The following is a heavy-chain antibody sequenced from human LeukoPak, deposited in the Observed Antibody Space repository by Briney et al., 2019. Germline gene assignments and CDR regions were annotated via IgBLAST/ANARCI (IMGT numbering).Heavy chain of an antibody. CDR1: GFTFSSYG. J-gene: IGHJ4*02. Sequence: GGSLRLSCAASGFTFSSYGMHWVRQAPGKGLEWVAFIRYDGSNKYYADSVKGRFTIPRDNSKNTLYLQMNSLRAEDTAVYYCARDEMPTIFLLDFWGQGTLVTVSS. V-gene: IGHV3-30*02. D-gene: IGHD5-24*01. CDR2: IRYDGSNK. CDR3: ARDEMPTIFLLDF.